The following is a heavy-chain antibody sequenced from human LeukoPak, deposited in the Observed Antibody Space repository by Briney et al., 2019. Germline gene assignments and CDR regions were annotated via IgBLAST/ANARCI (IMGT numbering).Heavy chain of an antibody. CDR3: ARVRVQYYFDY. CDR2: IYYSGST. V-gene: IGHV4-59*01. CDR1: GGSISSYY. J-gene: IGHJ4*02. D-gene: IGHD3-10*01. Sequence: SETLSLTCTVSGGSISSYYWSWIRQPPGKGLEWIGYIYYSGSTNHNPSLKSRVTISVDTSKNQFSLKLSSVTAADTAVYYCARVRVQYYFDYWGQGTLVTVSS.